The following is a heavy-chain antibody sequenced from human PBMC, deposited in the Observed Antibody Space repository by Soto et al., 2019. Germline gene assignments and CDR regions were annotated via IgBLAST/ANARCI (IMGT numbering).Heavy chain of an antibody. V-gene: IGHV3-7*01. D-gene: IGHD6-19*01. J-gene: IGHJ4*02. CDR3: ARSVEVAGDY. Sequence: GGSLRLSCAASGFTFNSYWISWVRQAPGKGLEWVANINQDGTEKYYVDSVKGRFTISRDNAKNSLYLQMNSLRAEETAVYYCARSVEVAGDYSGQGTLGTLCS. CDR2: INQDGTEK. CDR1: GFTFNSYW.